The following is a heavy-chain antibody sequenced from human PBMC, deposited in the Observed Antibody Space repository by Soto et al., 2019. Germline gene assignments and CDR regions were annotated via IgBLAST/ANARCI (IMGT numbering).Heavy chain of an antibody. CDR1: RFTFSSFA. J-gene: IGHJ3*01. Sequence: GGSLRLSCAASRFTFSSFAMSWVRQAPGKGLEWVSVIGGRGNSAYYADSVQGRLTISRDNSKNTLSLQMSSLTADDTAIYYCVREGRGFFDFWGRGTMVPVSS. V-gene: IGHV3-23*01. D-gene: IGHD5-12*01. CDR3: VREGRGFFDF. CDR2: IGGRGNSA.